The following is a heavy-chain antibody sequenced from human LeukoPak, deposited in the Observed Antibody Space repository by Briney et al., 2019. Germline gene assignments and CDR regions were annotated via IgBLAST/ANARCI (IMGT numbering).Heavy chain of an antibody. Sequence: PGGSLRLSCAASGFTFSSYGMHWVRQVPGKGLEWVAVIWYDGSNKYYADSVKGRFTISRDNSKNTLYLQMNSLRDEDTAVYYCAREDILSGYYYYYGMGVWGQGTTVTVSS. D-gene: IGHD3-9*01. V-gene: IGHV3-33*01. CDR3: AREDILSGYYYYYGMGV. CDR2: IWYDGSNK. J-gene: IGHJ6*02. CDR1: GFTFSSYG.